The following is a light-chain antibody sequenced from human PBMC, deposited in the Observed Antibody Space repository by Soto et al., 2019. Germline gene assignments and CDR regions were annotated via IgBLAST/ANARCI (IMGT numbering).Light chain of an antibody. J-gene: IGLJ1*01. V-gene: IGLV2-14*01. Sequence: QSVLTQPASVSGSPGQSITISCIGTSSDVGGYNYVSWYQQHPGKAPKLMIYDVSNRPSGISNRFSGSKSSNTASLTISGLQAEDEADYYCSSYTGSSTYVFGTGTKVTVL. CDR3: SSYTGSSTYV. CDR1: SSDVGGYNY. CDR2: DVS.